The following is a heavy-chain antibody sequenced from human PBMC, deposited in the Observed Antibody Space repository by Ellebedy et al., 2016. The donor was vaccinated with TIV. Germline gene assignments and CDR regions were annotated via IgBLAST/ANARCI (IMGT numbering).Heavy chain of an antibody. V-gene: IGHV3-30*03. CDR1: GFTFSRYA. CDR2: ISYDGSKK. CDR3: WGSGDHFDH. J-gene: IGHJ4*02. Sequence: PGGSLRLSCAASGFTFSRYAIFWVPKAPGKGLEWVADISYDGSKKSYAASVKDRFTISRDNSKNMVYLQVNSLRPEDTAVYYCWGSGDHFDHWGQGTLVTVSS. D-gene: IGHD6-19*01.